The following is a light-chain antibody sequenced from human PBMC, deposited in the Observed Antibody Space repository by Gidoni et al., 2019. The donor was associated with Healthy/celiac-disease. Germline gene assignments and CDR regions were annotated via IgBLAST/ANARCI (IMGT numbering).Light chain of an antibody. Sequence: DIQMTQSPSSLSASVGDRVTITCRASQSISSYLNWYQQKPGKAPKLLIYAASSLQSGVPSRFSGSGSGTDFTLTISSLQPEDCATYYCQQSYSTPFTFGPGTKVEIK. CDR2: AAS. J-gene: IGKJ3*01. V-gene: IGKV1-39*01. CDR1: QSISSY. CDR3: QQSYSTPFT.